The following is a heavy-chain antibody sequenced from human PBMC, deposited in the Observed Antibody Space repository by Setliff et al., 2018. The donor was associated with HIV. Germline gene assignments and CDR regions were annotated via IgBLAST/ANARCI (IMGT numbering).Heavy chain of an antibody. D-gene: IGHD3-22*01. V-gene: IGHV4-61*09. J-gene: IGHJ6*03. CDR3: ARGVVGSYYDYVNIYYHDYIDL. CDR1: GVSINSGDYS. CDR2: VYSNGFK. Sequence: SETLSLTCDVSGVSINSGDYSWNWIRQPAGKRLEWIGHVYSNGFKNFNSSLESRVDISVDTSKNQISLKVDSVTAADTAIYFCARGVVGSYYDYVNIYYHDYIDLWGKGTTVTVSS.